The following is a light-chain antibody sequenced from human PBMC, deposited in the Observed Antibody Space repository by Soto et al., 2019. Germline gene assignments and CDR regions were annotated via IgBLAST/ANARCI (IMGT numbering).Light chain of an antibody. Sequence: QSVLTQPPSVSGAPGQRVTISCTGSSSNIGAGYDVHWYQQLPGTAPKLLIYGNINRPSGVPDRFSGSKSGTSASLAITGRQAEDEADYYCQSYDRSLSGSVFGGGTKLTVL. J-gene: IGLJ2*01. CDR1: SSNIGAGYD. CDR3: QSYDRSLSGSV. V-gene: IGLV1-40*01. CDR2: GNI.